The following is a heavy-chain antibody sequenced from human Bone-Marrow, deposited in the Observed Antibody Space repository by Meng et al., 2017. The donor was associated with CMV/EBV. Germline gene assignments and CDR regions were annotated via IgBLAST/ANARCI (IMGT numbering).Heavy chain of an antibody. J-gene: IGHJ4*02. CDR3: AREDSSGHGEYYFDY. V-gene: IGHV3-66*02. CDR1: GFTVSSNY. CDR2: IYSGGST. D-gene: IGHD3-10*01. Sequence: GESLKISCAASGFTVSSNYMSWVRQAPGKGLEWVSVIYSGGSTYYADSVKGRFTISRDNSKNTLYLQMNSLRAEDTAVYYCAREDSSGHGEYYFDYWGQGTLVTVSS.